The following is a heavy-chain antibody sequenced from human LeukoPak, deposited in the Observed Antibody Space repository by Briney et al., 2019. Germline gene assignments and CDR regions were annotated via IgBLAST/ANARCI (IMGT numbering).Heavy chain of an antibody. J-gene: IGHJ4*02. V-gene: IGHV4-59*05. Sequence: SETLSLTCTVSGGSISSYYWSWIRQPPGKGLEWIGSIYHSGSTYYNPSLKSRVTISVDTSKNQFSLKLSSVTAADTAVYYCARHLGIQLWFLDYWGQGTLVTVSS. CDR3: ARHLGIQLWFLDY. D-gene: IGHD5-18*01. CDR2: IYHSGST. CDR1: GGSISSYY.